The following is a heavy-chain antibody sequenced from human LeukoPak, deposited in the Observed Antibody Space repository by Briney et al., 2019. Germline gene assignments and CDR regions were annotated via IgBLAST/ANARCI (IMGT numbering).Heavy chain of an antibody. Sequence: PSETLSLTCIVSGGSISSITSLTYYWGWIRQPPGKGLEWIGSIYYSGSTYYNPSLKSRVTISVDTSKNQFSLKLNSVTATDTAVYYCARHYGPWGQGTLVTVSS. CDR1: GGSISSITSLTYY. J-gene: IGHJ4*02. CDR2: IYYSGST. V-gene: IGHV4-39*01. CDR3: ARHYGP. D-gene: IGHD3-10*01.